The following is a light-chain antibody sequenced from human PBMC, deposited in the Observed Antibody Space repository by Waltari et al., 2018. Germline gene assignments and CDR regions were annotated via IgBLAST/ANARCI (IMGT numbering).Light chain of an antibody. V-gene: IGLV1-47*01. CDR3: ATWDDNLSHWV. CDR1: SSNIGSNY. Sequence: QSVLTPPPSASGTPGQGVTISCSGSSSNIGSNYVYWYQQLPGTAPKLLIYRNDQRPSGVPARFSGSKSGTSASLDISGLRSEDEADYHCATWDDNLSHWVFGGGTKMTVL. CDR2: RND. J-gene: IGLJ3*02.